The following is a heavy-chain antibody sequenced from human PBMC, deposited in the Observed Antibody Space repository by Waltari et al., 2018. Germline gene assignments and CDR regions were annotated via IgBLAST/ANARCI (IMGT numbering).Heavy chain of an antibody. V-gene: IGHV3-15*01. D-gene: IGHD1-1*01. CDR3: ARRKSTGPMDS. Sequence: SYWMSWVRQAPGKGLEWVGFIKNKADGGAAAYAESVKGRFTISRDDSKNTVYLQMNSLKTEDTAVYYCARRKSTGPMDSWGQGVVVTVSS. J-gene: IGHJ4*03. CDR2: IKNKADGGAA. CDR1: SYW.